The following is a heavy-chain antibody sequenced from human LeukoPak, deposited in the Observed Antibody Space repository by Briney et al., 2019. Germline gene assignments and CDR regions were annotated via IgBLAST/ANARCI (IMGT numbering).Heavy chain of an antibody. CDR3: ARAADYYASGIFY. V-gene: IGHV3-74*01. CDR1: GFTFSNYW. CDR2: INTDGSTT. D-gene: IGHD3-10*01. J-gene: IGHJ4*02. Sequence: PGGSLRLSCAASGFTFSNYWMHWVRQAPGKGLVWVSRINTDGSTTTYADSVKGRFTISRDNAKNPLYLQMNSLRAEDTAVYYCARAADYYASGIFYWGQGTLVTVSS.